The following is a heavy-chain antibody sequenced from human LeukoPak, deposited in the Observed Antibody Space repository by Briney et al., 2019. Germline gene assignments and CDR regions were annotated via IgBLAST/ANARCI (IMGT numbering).Heavy chain of an antibody. CDR3: SRGSSLTGNRVPSDY. V-gene: IGHV1-2*02. Sequence: ASVKVSCKASGYTFTGYYTHWVRQAPGQGLEWMGWISPNNGGTKYAQNFRGRVTMTRDTSITTAYMEMNTLRSDDTAMYYCSRGSSLTGNRVPSDYWGQGTLVTVSS. CDR2: ISPNNGGT. J-gene: IGHJ4*02. CDR1: GYTFTGYY. D-gene: IGHD3-9*01.